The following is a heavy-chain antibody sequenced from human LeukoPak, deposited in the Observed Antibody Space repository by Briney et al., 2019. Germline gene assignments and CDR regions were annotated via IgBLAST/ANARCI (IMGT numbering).Heavy chain of an antibody. D-gene: IGHD3-22*01. CDR2: IYYSGST. V-gene: IGHV4-59*01. CDR3: ARVTGGYYSRVDY. J-gene: IGHJ4*02. CDR1: GGSISSYY. Sequence: PSEILSLTCTVSGGSISSYYWSWIRQPPGKGLEWIGYIYYSGSTNYNPSLKSRVTISVDTSKNQFSLKLSSVTAADTAVYYCARVTGGYYSRVDYWGQGTLVTVSS.